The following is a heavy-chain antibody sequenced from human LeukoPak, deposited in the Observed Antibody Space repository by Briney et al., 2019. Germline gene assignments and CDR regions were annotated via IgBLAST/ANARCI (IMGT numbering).Heavy chain of an antibody. J-gene: IGHJ4*02. CDR3: ARLQTTFRYGLIAVAGDYFDY. D-gene: IGHD6-19*01. V-gene: IGHV4-4*09. CDR2: NYTSGSN. CDR1: GGSISSYY. Sequence: KPSETLSLTCTVSGGSISSYYWSWIRQPPGKGLGLIVYNYTSGSNNYNPSLKSRVTISVDTSKNQFSLKLSSVTAADTAVYYCARLQTTFRYGLIAVAGDYFDYWGQGTLVTVSS.